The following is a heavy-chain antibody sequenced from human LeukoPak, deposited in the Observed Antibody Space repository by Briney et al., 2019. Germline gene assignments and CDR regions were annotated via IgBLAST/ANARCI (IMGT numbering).Heavy chain of an antibody. CDR2: INPSGGST. CDR3: ARADETHYYGSGSYSPSFDY. D-gene: IGHD3-10*01. V-gene: IGHV1-46*01. Sequence: ASVKVSCKASGYTFTSYYMHWVRQAPGQGLEWMGIINPSGGSTSYAQKFQGRVTMTRDMSTSTVYMELRSLRSDDTAVYYCARADETHYYGSGSYSPSFDYWGQGTLVTVSS. CDR1: GYTFTSYY. J-gene: IGHJ4*02.